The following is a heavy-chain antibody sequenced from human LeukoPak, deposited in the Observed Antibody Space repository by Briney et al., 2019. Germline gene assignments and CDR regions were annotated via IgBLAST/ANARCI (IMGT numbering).Heavy chain of an antibody. Sequence: GGSLRLSYAGSGFTFRNGLMSWVRQAPGKGLEWVGRIKSNTDGGRTDSAAPVKGRFIISRDDSKNMLYLQMNSLKTEDTGVYYCTTDPQRGYYFDYWGQGTLVTVSS. V-gene: IGHV3-15*01. D-gene: IGHD3-3*01. CDR3: TTDPQRGYYFDY. CDR1: GFTFRNGL. CDR2: IKSNTDGGRT. J-gene: IGHJ4*02.